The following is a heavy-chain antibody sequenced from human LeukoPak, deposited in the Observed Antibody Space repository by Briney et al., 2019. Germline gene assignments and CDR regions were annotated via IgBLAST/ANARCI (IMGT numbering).Heavy chain of an antibody. J-gene: IGHJ4*02. V-gene: IGHV3-48*03. D-gene: IGHD2-15*01. CDR1: GFTFGSYE. Sequence: PGGSLRLSCTPSGFTFGSYEMHRVRQAPGKGLEWVSYITSSGRTIYYANSVKGRFTISRDNAKNSLYLQMSSLRAEDTAVYYCVREGAYCSGASCYFDYWGQGTLVTVSS. CDR2: ITSSGRTI. CDR3: VREGAYCSGASCYFDY.